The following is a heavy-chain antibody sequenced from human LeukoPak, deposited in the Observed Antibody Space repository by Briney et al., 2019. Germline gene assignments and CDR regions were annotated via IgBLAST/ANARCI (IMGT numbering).Heavy chain of an antibody. J-gene: IGHJ4*02. D-gene: IGHD1-26*01. CDR1: GFTFSRHW. CDR3: ARDENSGSYIGH. CDR2: IKQDGSEK. V-gene: IGHV3-7*01. Sequence: GGSLRLSCAASGFTFSRHWMTWVRQAPGKGLEWVANIKQDGSEKYYVDSVKGRFTISRDNAKNSLYLQMNSLRAEDTAVYYCARDENSGSYIGHWGQGTLVTVSS.